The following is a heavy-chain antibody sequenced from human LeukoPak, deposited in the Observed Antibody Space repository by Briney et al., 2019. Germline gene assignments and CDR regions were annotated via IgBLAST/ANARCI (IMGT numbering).Heavy chain of an antibody. Sequence: PGGSLRLSCAASGFTLSSYAMSWVRQAPGKGLEWVSAISVSGNTYHADSVKGRFTISRDSSKITLYLQMNRLRAEDAAVYYCAKAPVTTCSGAYCYPFDYWGQGTLVTVSS. V-gene: IGHV3-23*01. CDR2: ISVSGNT. D-gene: IGHD2-21*01. J-gene: IGHJ4*02. CDR3: AKAPVTTCSGAYCYPFDY. CDR1: GFTLSSYA.